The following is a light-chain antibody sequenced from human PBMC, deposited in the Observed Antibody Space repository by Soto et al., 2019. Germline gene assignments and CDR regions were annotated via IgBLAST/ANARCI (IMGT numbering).Light chain of an antibody. CDR2: DSS. Sequence: DIQMTQSPSTLSASVGDRITITCRASQSFNTWLACYRQRQGEAPQLLIYDSSTLPMGVPSRFSGSGSGTEFTLTITRLQPDDFATFYCQQYQTYSRTFGQGTKVELK. CDR1: QSFNTW. V-gene: IGKV1-5*01. J-gene: IGKJ1*01. CDR3: QQYQTYSRT.